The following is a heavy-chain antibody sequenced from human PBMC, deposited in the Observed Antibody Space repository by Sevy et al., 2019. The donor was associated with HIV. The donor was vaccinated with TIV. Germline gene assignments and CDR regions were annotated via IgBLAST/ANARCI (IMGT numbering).Heavy chain of an antibody. D-gene: IGHD1-26*01. CDR2: IIPIFGTA. CDR3: VRAAGGSSKIYYFDY. CDR1: GGTFSSYA. V-gene: IGHV1-69*13. Sequence: ASVKVSCKASGGTFSSYAISWVRQAPGQGLEWMGGIIPIFGTANDSQKFQGRVTITADESTITAYMELSSLRSEDTAVYYCVRAAGGSSKIYYFDYWGQGTLVTVSS. J-gene: IGHJ4*02.